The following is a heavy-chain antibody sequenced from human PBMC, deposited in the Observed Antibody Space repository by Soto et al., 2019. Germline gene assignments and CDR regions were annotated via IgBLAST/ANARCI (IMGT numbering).Heavy chain of an antibody. CDR3: ATSNWFDP. CDR1: GGSISSSSYH. CDR2: IYYSGST. Sequence: PSETLSLTCTVSGGSISSSSYHWGWIRQPPGKGLEWIGSIYYSGSTYYNPSLKSRVTISVDTSKNQFSLKLSSVTAADTAVYYCATSNWFDPWGQGTLVTSPQ. V-gene: IGHV4-39*01. J-gene: IGHJ5*02.